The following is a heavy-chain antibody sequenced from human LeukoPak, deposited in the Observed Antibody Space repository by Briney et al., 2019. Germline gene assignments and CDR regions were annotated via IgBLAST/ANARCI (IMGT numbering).Heavy chain of an antibody. CDR1: GFTFSSYW. Sequence: GGSLRLSCAASGFTFSSYWMHWVRQAPGRGLEWVSGISGSGGSTYYADSVKGRFTISRDNSKNTLYLQMNSLKAEDTAVYYCAKDFYGAGVVGAFDIWGEGTMVTVSS. J-gene: IGHJ3*02. CDR3: AKDFYGAGVVGAFDI. D-gene: IGHD3-10*01. V-gene: IGHV3-23*01. CDR2: ISGSGGST.